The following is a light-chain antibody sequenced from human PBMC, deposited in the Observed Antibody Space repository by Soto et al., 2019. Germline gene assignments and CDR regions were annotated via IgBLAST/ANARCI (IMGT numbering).Light chain of an antibody. Sequence: DIQMTQSPSSLSASVGDKITINCRASQSINTFLNWYQQKPGKAPKLLIYSASSLQGGVPSRFSGSGAGTDFTLTISSLQPEDSATYYCQQCHSPPITFGQGTRLEIK. V-gene: IGKV1-39*01. CDR2: SAS. J-gene: IGKJ5*01. CDR1: QSINTF. CDR3: QQCHSPPIT.